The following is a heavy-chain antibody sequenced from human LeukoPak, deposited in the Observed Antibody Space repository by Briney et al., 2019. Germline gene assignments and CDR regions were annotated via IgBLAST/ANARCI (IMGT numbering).Heavy chain of an antibody. D-gene: IGHD6-13*01. CDR1: GDSINSSLYY. CDR2: MYYSGST. J-gene: IGHJ6*02. V-gene: IGHV4-39*01. CDR3: ARVDRIAAAETYYYYGMDV. Sequence: SETLSLTCTVSGDSINSSLYYWGWIRQPPGTGLEWIASMYYSGSTYYNPSLNSRVTISLDTSKNQFSLKLSSVTAADTAVYYCARVDRIAAAETYYYYGMDVWGQGTTVTVSS.